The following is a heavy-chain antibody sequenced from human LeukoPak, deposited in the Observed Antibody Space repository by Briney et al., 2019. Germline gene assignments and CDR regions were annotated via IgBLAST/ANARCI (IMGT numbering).Heavy chain of an antibody. J-gene: IGHJ3*02. V-gene: IGHV3-74*01. Sequence: RLGSLRLSCAASGFTFSSYWMHWVRQAPGKGLVWVSRINTDGSSTIYADSVKGRFTISRDNAKNSLYLQMNSLRAEDTAVYYCARLRGVPQKDAFDIWGQGTMVTVSS. CDR1: GFTFSSYW. D-gene: IGHD3-10*01. CDR3: ARLRGVPQKDAFDI. CDR2: INTDGSST.